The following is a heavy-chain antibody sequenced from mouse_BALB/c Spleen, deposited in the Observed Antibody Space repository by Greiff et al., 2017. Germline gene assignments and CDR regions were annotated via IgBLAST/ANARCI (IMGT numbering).Heavy chain of an antibody. D-gene: IGHD1-1*01. V-gene: IGHV2-9*02. CDR1: GFSLTSYG. J-gene: IGHJ4*01. CDR3: ARDITTVVATGAMDY. CDR2: IWAGGST. Sequence: VMLVESGPGLVAPSQSLSITCTVSGFSLTSYGVHWVRQPPGKGLEWLGVIWAGGSTNYNSALMSRLSISKDNSKSQVFLKMNSLQTDDTAMYYCARDITTVVATGAMDYWGQGTSVTVSS.